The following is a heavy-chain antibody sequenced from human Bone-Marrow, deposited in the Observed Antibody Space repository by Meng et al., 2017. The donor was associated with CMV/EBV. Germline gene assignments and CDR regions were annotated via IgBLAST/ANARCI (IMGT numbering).Heavy chain of an antibody. CDR3: ASDHSTSSSLSNWFDP. J-gene: IGHJ5*02. Sequence: ASVKVSCKASGYTFTGYYMHWVRQAPGQGLEWMGGINTNSGGTKYAQQFQRTVTITRATSIRTAYMALSRLRSADTAVYYCASDHSTSSSLSNWFDPWGQGTLVTVSS. V-gene: IGHV1-2*02. D-gene: IGHD6-6*01. CDR2: INTNSGGT. CDR1: GYTFTGYY.